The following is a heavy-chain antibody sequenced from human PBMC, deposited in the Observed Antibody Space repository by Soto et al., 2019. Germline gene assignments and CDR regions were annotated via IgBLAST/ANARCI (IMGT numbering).Heavy chain of an antibody. Sequence: PSETLSLTCTVSGGPITNYWTWIRQHPGKGLEWIGYIYDSGSTYYNPSLKSRVTMSLDTSKNQLSLKLTSVTVADTAVYYCARVNLDYVTGMDVWGQGTTVTVSS. J-gene: IGHJ6*02. CDR1: GGPITNY. D-gene: IGHD4-17*01. CDR3: ARVNLDYVTGMDV. CDR2: IYDSGST. V-gene: IGHV4-31*03.